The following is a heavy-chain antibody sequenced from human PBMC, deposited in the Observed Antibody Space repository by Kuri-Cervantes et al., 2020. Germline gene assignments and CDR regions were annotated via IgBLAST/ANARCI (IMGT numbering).Heavy chain of an antibody. J-gene: IGHJ3*02. CDR3: ASSGYDFTKKENDAFDI. D-gene: IGHD5-12*01. CDR1: GFTFSSYA. Sequence: SLKISCAASGFTFSSYAMSWVRQAPGEGLEWVSGISWNSGSIGYADSVKGRFTISRDNAKNSLYLQMNSLRAEDAALYYCASSGYDFTKKENDAFDIWGQGTMVTVSS. CDR2: ISWNSGSI. V-gene: IGHV3-9*01.